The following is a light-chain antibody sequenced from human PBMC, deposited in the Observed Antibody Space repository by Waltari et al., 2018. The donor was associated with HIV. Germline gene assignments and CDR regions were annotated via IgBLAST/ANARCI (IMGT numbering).Light chain of an antibody. CDR2: DAS. CDR3: QQRSTWPYT. J-gene: IGKJ2*01. CDR1: QSVSSY. Sequence: ELVLTQSPATLSLSPGERATLSCRASQSVSSYLAWYQQKPGQAPRLLIYDASNRATGIPARFSGSGSGTDFTLTISNLEPENFAVYYCQQRSTWPYTFGQGTKLEIK. V-gene: IGKV3-11*01.